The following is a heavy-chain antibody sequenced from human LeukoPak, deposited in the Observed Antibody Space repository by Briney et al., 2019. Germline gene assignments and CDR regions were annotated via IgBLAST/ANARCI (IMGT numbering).Heavy chain of an antibody. V-gene: IGHV1-18*01. CDR1: GYTFTSYG. D-gene: IGHD3-9*01. CDR3: ARCYDILTGYRGTGSNDAFDI. J-gene: IGHJ3*02. Sequence: ASVKVSCKASGYTFTSYGISWVRQAPGQGLEWMGWISAYNGNTNYAQKLQRRVTMTTDTSTSTAYMELRSLRSDDTAVYYCARCYDILTGYRGTGSNDAFDIWGQGTMVTVSS. CDR2: ISAYNGNT.